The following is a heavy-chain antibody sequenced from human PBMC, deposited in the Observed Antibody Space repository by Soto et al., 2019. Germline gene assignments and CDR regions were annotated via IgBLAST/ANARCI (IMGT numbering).Heavy chain of an antibody. J-gene: IGHJ4*02. CDR1: GYTFTTYY. CDR2: INPSGGNI. Sequence: QVQLVQSGAEVKKPGASVKVSCKASGYTFTTYYIHWVRQAPGQGLEWMGIINPSGGNITYAQKFQGRVTTTRDTSTRTVYMELSSLRSEDTAVYYCGRDGGYQRFDYWGQGALVTVSS. CDR3: GRDGGYQRFDY. D-gene: IGHD2-2*01. V-gene: IGHV1-46*03.